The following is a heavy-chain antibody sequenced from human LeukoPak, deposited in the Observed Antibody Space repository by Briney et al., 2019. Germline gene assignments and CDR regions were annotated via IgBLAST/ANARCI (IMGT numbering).Heavy chain of an antibody. J-gene: IGHJ5*02. CDR2: MNPNSGNT. V-gene: IGHV1-8*01. Sequence: ASVKVSCKASGYTFTSYDINWVRQATGQGLEWMGWMNPNSGNTGYAQKFQGRVTMTRNTSISTAYMELSSLRSEDTAVYYCARGLTYYYDQDWFDPWGQGTLVTVSS. D-gene: IGHD3-22*01. CDR1: GYTFTSYD. CDR3: ARGLTYYYDQDWFDP.